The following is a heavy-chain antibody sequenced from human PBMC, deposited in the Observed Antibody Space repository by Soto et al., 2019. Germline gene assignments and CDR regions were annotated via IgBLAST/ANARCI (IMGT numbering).Heavy chain of an antibody. CDR1: GFTFSSYG. J-gene: IGHJ3*02. V-gene: IGHV3-30*18. CDR3: AKDLWAGGTDAFDI. CDR2: ISYDGSNK. Sequence: GGSLRLSCAASGFTFSSYGMHWVRQAPGKGLEWVAVISYDGSNKYYAETVKGRFTISRDNSKNTLYLQMNSLRAEDTAVYYCAKDLWAGGTDAFDIWGQGTMVTVSS. D-gene: IGHD2-15*01.